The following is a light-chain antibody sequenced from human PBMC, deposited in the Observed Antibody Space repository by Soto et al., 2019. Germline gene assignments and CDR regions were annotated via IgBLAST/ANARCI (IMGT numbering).Light chain of an antibody. CDR1: SSNTARNG. J-gene: IGLJ3*02. V-gene: IGLV1-51*02. Sequence: QSVLTQPPSVSAAPGQKVTISCSGSSSNTARNGVYWYLQFPGAAPKLLIYENNMRPSGIPDRFSGSKSGTSATLGITGLQTGDEADYYCGTWDESLGAGVFGGGTKLTVL. CDR2: ENN. CDR3: GTWDESLGAGV.